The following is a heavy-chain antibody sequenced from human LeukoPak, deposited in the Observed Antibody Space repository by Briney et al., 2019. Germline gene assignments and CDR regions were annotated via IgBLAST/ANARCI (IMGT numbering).Heavy chain of an antibody. D-gene: IGHD2-15*01. Sequence: ASVKVSCKASGYTFTSYGFSRVRQAPGQGLEWMGWINPYNGNTNYAQRFQGRVTMTTDTSTSTAYMELRSLTSDDTAVYYCAREHCRGGNCYPPDYWGQGTLVTVSS. CDR3: AREHCRGGNCYPPDY. CDR2: INPYNGNT. V-gene: IGHV1-18*04. J-gene: IGHJ4*02. CDR1: GYTFTSYG.